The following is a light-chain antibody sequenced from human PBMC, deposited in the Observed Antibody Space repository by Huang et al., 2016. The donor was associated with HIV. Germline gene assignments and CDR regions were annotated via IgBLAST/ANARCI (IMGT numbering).Light chain of an antibody. CDR3: QQYNNWPRT. J-gene: IGKJ1*01. CDR2: GAS. Sequence: EVVMTQSPATLSESAGGRATLSCRASHSIGTNLAWYQQRRGQSPRLLIYGASTRATGIPARFSGSGSGTEFTLTVNSLQSEDFAVYYCQQYNNWPRTFGQGTKVEIK. V-gene: IGKV3-15*01. CDR1: HSIGTN.